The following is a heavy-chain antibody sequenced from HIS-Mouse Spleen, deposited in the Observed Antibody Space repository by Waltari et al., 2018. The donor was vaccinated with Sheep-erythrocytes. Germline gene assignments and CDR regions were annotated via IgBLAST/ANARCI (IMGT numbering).Heavy chain of an antibody. D-gene: IGHD1-1*01. J-gene: IGHJ3*02. CDR3: ARDQTDDAFDI. CDR2: LSTNSGGT. CDR1: GYTFTGYY. Sequence: QVQLVQSGAEVKKPGASVKVSCKASGYTFTGYYMHWVRQAPGQGREWMGWLSTNSGGTNYAQKFQGRVTMTRDTSISTAYMELSRLRSDDTAVYYCARDQTDDAFDIWGQGTMVTVSS. V-gene: IGHV1-2*02.